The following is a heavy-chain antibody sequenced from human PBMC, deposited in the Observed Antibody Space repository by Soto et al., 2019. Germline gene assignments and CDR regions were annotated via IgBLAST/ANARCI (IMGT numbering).Heavy chain of an antibody. CDR1: GYSFTSYW. CDR2: IYPGDSDT. Sequence: GESVKISCKGSGYSFTSYWIGWVRQMPGKGLEWMGIIYPGDSDTRYSPSFQGQVTISADKSISTAYLQWSSLKASDTAMYYCARHKYYYDSSGYSNWFDPWGQGTLVTVSS. CDR3: ARHKYYYDSSGYSNWFDP. D-gene: IGHD3-22*01. J-gene: IGHJ5*02. V-gene: IGHV5-51*01.